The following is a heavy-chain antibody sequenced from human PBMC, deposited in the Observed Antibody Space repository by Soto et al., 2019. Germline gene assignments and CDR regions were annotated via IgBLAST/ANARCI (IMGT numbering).Heavy chain of an antibody. J-gene: IGHJ4*02. Sequence: GGSLRLSFAASGFTFSSYWMHWVRQAPGKGLVWVSRINSDGSSTNYADSVKGRFTISTDNAKNTLYLQMNSLRAEDTAVYYCASIRLQLFDFWGQGTLVTDSS. CDR2: INSDGSST. CDR1: GFTFSSYW. V-gene: IGHV3-74*01. D-gene: IGHD5-18*01. CDR3: ASIRLQLFDF.